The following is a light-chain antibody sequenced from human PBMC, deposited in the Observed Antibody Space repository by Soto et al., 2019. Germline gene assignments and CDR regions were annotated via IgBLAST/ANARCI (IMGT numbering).Light chain of an antibody. CDR3: QQYASYST. CDR2: KAL. Sequence: DIQMTQAPASLSASVGDRVTITCRASQNINRALAWYQQKPGKVPKLLIFKALSLESGLPSRFSGSGSATEFTLTISSLQPDDFATYYCQQYASYSTFGQATKVDI. J-gene: IGKJ1*01. V-gene: IGKV1-5*03. CDR1: QNINRA.